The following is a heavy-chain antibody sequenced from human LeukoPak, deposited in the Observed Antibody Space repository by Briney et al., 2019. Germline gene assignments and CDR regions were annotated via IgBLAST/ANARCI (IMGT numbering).Heavy chain of an antibody. CDR1: GFTFSDYY. V-gene: IGHV3-11*04. J-gene: IGHJ4*02. CDR2: ISSSGSTI. CDR3: ARDFGMTGKGPRKRYSSGWYGIV. Sequence: GGSLRLSCAASGFTFSDYYMSWIRQAPGKGLEWVSYISSSGSTICYADSVKGRFTISRDNAKNSLYLQMNSLRAEDTAVYYCARDFGMTGKGPRKRYSSGWYGIVWGQGTLVTVSS. D-gene: IGHD6-19*01.